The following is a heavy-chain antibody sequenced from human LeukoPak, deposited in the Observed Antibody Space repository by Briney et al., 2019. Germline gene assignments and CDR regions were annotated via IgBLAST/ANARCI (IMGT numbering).Heavy chain of an antibody. V-gene: IGHV4-39*01. CDR3: ARRPPWWQDPGLVVDI. CDR1: GDSISYSRYY. D-gene: IGHD2-15*01. CDR2: VYYSGST. J-gene: IGHJ3*02. Sequence: KPSETLSLSCAVSGDSISYSRYYWGWIRQAPGKGLEWLGLVYYSGSTSYNPSLKSRVTMSVDTSKNQFSLKLRSVTAADSAVYYCARRPPWWQDPGLVVDIWSQGTLVTVSS.